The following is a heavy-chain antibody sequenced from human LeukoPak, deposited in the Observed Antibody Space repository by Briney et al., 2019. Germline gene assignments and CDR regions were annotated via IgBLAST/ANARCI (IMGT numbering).Heavy chain of an antibody. J-gene: IGHJ4*02. CDR2: IKQDGSEK. CDR1: EFTFSSYW. Sequence: PGGSLRLSCAASEFTFSSYWMSWVRQAPGKGLEWVANIKQDGSEKYYVDSVKGRFTISRDNAKNSLYLQMNSLRAEDTAVYYCAREYDFWSGYPDYWGQGTLVTVSS. V-gene: IGHV3-7*01. CDR3: AREYDFWSGYPDY. D-gene: IGHD3-3*01.